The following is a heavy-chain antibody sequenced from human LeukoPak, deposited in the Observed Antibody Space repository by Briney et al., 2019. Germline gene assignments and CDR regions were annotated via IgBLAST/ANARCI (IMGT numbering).Heavy chain of an antibody. CDR1: GFTFSNYG. CDR2: VFYDGSNK. J-gene: IGHJ4*02. CDR3: ARDQAYYFSFADY. D-gene: IGHD2/OR15-2a*01. V-gene: IGHV3-33*01. Sequence: GGSLRLSCAASGFTFSNYGMHWIRQAPGKGLEWVAVVFYDGSNKHYADFVRGRFTISRDNSKNTLYLQMNDLRAEDMAVYYCARDQAYYFSFADYWGQGNLVTVSS.